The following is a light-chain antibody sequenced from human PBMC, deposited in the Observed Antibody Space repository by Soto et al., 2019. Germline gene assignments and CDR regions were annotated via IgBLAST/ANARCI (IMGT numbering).Light chain of an antibody. CDR2: GSS. V-gene: IGKV3-20*01. CDR3: RQYGSSPRT. Sequence: EIVLTQSPGTLSLSPGERATLSCRASQNVASSYLAWYQQKPGQAPRLLIYGSSIRGAGIPDRFSGSGSGTDFTLTISRLDPEDFAVYFCRQYGSSPRTFGQGTKGDIK. CDR1: QNVASSY. J-gene: IGKJ1*01.